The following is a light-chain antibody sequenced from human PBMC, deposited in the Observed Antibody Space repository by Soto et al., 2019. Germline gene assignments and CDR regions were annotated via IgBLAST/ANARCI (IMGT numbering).Light chain of an antibody. CDR3: QHYDSYWT. CDR2: KAS. Sequence: DIQMTQSPSTLSASVGDRVTITCRASQSISTWLAWFQQKPGKAPKLLIYKASSLQSGVPSRFSGSGSGTEFTLTITSLQPDDIANYYCQHYDSYWTLGQGTKVDLK. J-gene: IGKJ1*01. CDR1: QSISTW. V-gene: IGKV1-5*03.